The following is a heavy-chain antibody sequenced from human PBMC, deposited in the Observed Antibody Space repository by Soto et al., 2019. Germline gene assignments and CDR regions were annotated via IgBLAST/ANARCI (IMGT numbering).Heavy chain of an antibody. Sequence: GLDLEWLALIYWDDDKRYSPSLKSRLTITKDTSKNQVVLTMTNMDPVDTATYYCAHLLYSSGWLVYWGQGTLVTVSS. D-gene: IGHD6-19*01. J-gene: IGHJ4*02. V-gene: IGHV2-5*02. CDR3: AHLLYSSGWLVY. CDR2: IYWDDDK.